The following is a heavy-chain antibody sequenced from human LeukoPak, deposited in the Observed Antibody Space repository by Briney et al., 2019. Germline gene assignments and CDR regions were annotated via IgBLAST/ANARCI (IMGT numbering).Heavy chain of an antibody. CDR2: ISSSSSYI. Sequence: PGGSLRLSCAASGFTFSSYSMNWVRQAPGKGLEWVSSISSSSSYIYYADSVEGRFTISRDNAKNSLYLQMNSLRAEDTAVYYCARDGSMTTVTTSFDYWGQGTLVTVSS. V-gene: IGHV3-21*01. D-gene: IGHD4-17*01. J-gene: IGHJ4*02. CDR3: ARDGSMTTVTTSFDY. CDR1: GFTFSSYS.